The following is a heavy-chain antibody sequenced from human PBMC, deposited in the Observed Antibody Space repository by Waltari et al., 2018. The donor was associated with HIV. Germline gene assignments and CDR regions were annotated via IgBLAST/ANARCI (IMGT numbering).Heavy chain of an antibody. CDR2: IKTKGDGGAT. Sequence: EVQLVESGGDLLKPGGCLRLSCAASGFTLNSVWMSWVRQAPEKGLEWVGRIKTKGDGGATDYAAAVKGRFTISRDDSKNTVYLQMNSLKIEDTAVYYCTSEEDYGSGSHFDYWGQGTLVTVSS. D-gene: IGHD3-10*01. CDR1: GFTLNSVW. CDR3: TSEEDYGSGSHFDY. V-gene: IGHV3-15*01. J-gene: IGHJ4*02.